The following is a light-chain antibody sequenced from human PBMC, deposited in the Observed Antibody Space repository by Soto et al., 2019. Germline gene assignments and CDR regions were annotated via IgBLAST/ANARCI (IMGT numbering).Light chain of an antibody. Sequence: EIVLTQSPGTLSLSPGERATLSCRASQSVGVNSLAWYQQTGGQAPRLLLYAASTRATGVPDRFSGSGSGTDVALTIGGLETEDFAVYYCQQYGGSPFTFGPGTKVDIK. V-gene: IGKV3-20*01. CDR3: QQYGGSPFT. CDR1: QSVGVNS. J-gene: IGKJ3*01. CDR2: AAS.